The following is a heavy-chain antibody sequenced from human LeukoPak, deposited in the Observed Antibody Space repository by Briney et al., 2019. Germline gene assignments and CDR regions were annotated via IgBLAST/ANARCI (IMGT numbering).Heavy chain of an antibody. CDR2: INTDGRIT. CDR1: GFTFSSYW. J-gene: IGHJ3*02. Sequence: QPGGSLRLSCAASGFTFSSYWMHWVRQAPGKGLVWVSRINTDGRITNYADSVKGRFTISRDNAKNTLFLQMNSLRAEDTAVYYCARDLGVVANAFDIWGQGTMVTVSS. D-gene: IGHD2-15*01. V-gene: IGHV3-74*01. CDR3: ARDLGVVANAFDI.